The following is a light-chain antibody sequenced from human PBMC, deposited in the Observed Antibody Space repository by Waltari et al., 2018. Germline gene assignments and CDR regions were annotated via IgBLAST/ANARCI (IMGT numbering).Light chain of an antibody. CDR1: RSVLYSGNSKNF. V-gene: IGKV4-1*01. CDR3: QQHYTTPQT. CDR2: WAS. Sequence: DSVMTQSPDFLAVSLGERATINCKSSRSVLYSGNSKNFLAWYQQKPGQPPKLLIYWASTRESGVPDRFVGSGSGTDFTLTISSLQAEDVAIYYCQQHYTTPQTFGQGTKLEI. J-gene: IGKJ2*01.